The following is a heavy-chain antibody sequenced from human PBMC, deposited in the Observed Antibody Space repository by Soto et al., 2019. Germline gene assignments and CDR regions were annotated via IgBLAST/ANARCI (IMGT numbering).Heavy chain of an antibody. CDR1: GGSINSRLYY. CDR2: IYSRGNT. V-gene: IGHV4-31*03. CDR3: ARARSGSYFVPEY. D-gene: IGHD3-10*01. Sequence: SQLHPLPSTVFGGSINSRLYYRISISNFPGKGLEWIGYIYSRGNTYYNPSLKSRLTIIMDTSKNQFSLKLSSVTAADTAVYYCARARSGSYFVPEYWGQGIQVTVSS. J-gene: IGHJ4*02.